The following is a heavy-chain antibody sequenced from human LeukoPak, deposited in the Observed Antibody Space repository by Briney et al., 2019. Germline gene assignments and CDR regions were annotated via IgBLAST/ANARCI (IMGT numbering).Heavy chain of an antibody. D-gene: IGHD7-27*01. Sequence: SQTLSLTCNVSGGSISNDGYYWSWIRQHPGKGLEWLGYIYYNGSTYYNPSLKSRVTLSVDTSKSQFSLRLSSVTAADTAVHYCARDLTGDQFFDPWGQGTLVTVSS. CDR2: IYYNGST. CDR1: GGSISNDGYY. CDR3: ARDLTGDQFFDP. J-gene: IGHJ5*02. V-gene: IGHV4-31*03.